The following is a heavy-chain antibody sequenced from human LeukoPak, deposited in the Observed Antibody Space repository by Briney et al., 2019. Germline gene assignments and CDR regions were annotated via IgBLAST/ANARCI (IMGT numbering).Heavy chain of an antibody. Sequence: GGSLRLSCAGSGFTVSSNYMNWVRQTPGKGLEWVSVIYSGVSTDYADSVKGRFTISRDNSKNTLYLQMGSLRAEDMAVYYCAREYYGGYIDFWGQGTLVTVSS. D-gene: IGHD3-10*01. CDR1: GFTVSSNY. V-gene: IGHV3-66*01. CDR3: AREYYGGYIDF. CDR2: IYSGVST. J-gene: IGHJ4*02.